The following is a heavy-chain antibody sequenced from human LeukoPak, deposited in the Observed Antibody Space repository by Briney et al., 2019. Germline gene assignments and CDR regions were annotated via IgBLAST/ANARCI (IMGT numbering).Heavy chain of an antibody. V-gene: IGHV4-59*08. CDR1: VGSLSRYF. Sequence: PSEALSLTCLVSVGSLSRYFWSWLRPPPGKGREWMGYIYYSGITNYNPSLKSRVTLSVDTPKNQFSLKVSSVTAADTAVYYCARRNYYDSSVVYFDLWGRGTLVTVSS. CDR2: IYYSGIT. CDR3: ARRNYYDSSVVYFDL. D-gene: IGHD3-22*01. J-gene: IGHJ2*01.